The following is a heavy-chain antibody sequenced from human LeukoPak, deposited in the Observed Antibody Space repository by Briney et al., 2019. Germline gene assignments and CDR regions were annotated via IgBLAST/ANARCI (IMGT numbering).Heavy chain of an antibody. CDR3: ARGQYCSTTTCYSARRYFDF. V-gene: IGHV4-34*01. J-gene: IGHJ4*02. Sequence: PSETLSLTCAVSGGAFSNYFWTWIRQPPGKGLEWIAEINDIGSTNSNSSLRSRVAISLDTSKNQFSLRLTSVTAADTAVYYCARGQYCSTTTCYSARRYFDFWGQGTLVTVFS. D-gene: IGHD2-2*01. CDR1: GGAFSNYF. CDR2: INDIGST.